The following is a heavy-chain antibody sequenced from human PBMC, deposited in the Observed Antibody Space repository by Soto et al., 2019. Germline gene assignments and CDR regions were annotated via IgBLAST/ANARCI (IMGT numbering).Heavy chain of an antibody. CDR1: GGSISSGGYY. Sequence: PSETLSLTCTVSGGSISSGGYYWSWIRQHPGKGLEWIGYIYYSGSTYYNPSLKSRVTISVDTSKNQFSLKLSSVTAADTAVYYCARGHVDYGSGSSKDYYYYMDVWGKGTTVTVSS. J-gene: IGHJ6*03. CDR2: IYYSGST. D-gene: IGHD3-10*01. CDR3: ARGHVDYGSGSSKDYYYYMDV. V-gene: IGHV4-31*03.